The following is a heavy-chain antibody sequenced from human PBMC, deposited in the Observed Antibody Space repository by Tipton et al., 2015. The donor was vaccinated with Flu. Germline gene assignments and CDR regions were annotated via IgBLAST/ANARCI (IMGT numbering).Heavy chain of an antibody. CDR2: IYSSGDS. CDR1: GTSISSGTSY. J-gene: IGHJ3*02. Sequence: TLSLTCTVSGTSISSGTSYWSWIRQSAGEGPEWIGHIYSSGDSRYNPSLQSRVNISIDTSRNQFSLKMTSLTAADTALYYCATHRTAVADPSQADAFGMWGHGTKVTVSS. CDR3: ATHRTAVADPSQADAFGM. D-gene: IGHD6-19*01. V-gene: IGHV4-61*09.